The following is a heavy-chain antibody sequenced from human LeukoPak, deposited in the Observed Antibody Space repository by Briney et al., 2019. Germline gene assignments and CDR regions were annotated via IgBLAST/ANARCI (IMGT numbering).Heavy chain of an antibody. Sequence: SETLSLTCTVSGGSISSSSYYWGWIRQPPGKGLEWIGSIYYSGSTYYNPSLKSRVTISVDTSKNQFSLKLSSVTAADTAVFYCARLPPTESSGWGRPFDYWGQGTLVTVSS. V-gene: IGHV4-39*01. CDR3: ARLPPTESSGWGRPFDY. CDR2: IYYSGST. D-gene: IGHD6-19*01. J-gene: IGHJ4*02. CDR1: GGSISSSSYY.